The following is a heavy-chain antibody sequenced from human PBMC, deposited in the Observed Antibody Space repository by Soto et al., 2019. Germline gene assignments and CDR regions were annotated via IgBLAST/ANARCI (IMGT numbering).Heavy chain of an antibody. CDR2: IYYSCTT. J-gene: IGHJ6*01. V-gene: IGHV4-39*01. CDR3: ARLSHYY. Sequence: IRQPPKNALDWIGIIYYSCTTYYNQSLKSRVTTSVDTSKNQFSLKLSSVTAADKPVYFCARLSHYY.